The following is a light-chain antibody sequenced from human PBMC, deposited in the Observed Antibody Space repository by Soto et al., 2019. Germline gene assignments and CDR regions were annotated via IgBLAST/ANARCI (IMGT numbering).Light chain of an antibody. CDR1: QDITID. CDR3: HKYNSFPPT. V-gene: IGKV1-27*01. CDR2: YAS. J-gene: IGKJ4*01. Sequence: QMTQSPSSLSASVGDTVTITCRASQDITIDVGWYQQKPAKPPSLLISYASTLHSGVPSRFSGSGYATDFTLTISNLQPEDVATYYCHKYNSFPPTFVGGTKVDVK.